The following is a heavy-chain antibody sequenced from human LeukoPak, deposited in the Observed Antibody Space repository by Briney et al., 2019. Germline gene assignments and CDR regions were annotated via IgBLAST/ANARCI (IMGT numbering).Heavy chain of an antibody. D-gene: IGHD1-26*01. Sequence: SVKVSCKASGGTFSSYAISWVRQAPGQGLEWMGGIIPIFGTANYAQKFQGRVTITTDESTSTAYMELSSLRSEDTAVYYCARGRSRTYYGFDYWGQGTLVTVSS. CDR1: GGTFSSYA. CDR2: IIPIFGTA. J-gene: IGHJ4*02. CDR3: ARGRSRTYYGFDY. V-gene: IGHV1-69*05.